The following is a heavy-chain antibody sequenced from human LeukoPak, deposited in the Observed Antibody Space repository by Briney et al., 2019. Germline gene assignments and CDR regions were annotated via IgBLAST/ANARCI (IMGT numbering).Heavy chain of an antibody. D-gene: IGHD3-22*01. CDR2: ISSRRGEI. CDR3: ASPLYYDTRGFYYQVFE. V-gene: IGHV3-21*01. Sequence: GGSLRLFCAASGFTFSSYRMNWVRQAPGEGLEWVSSISSRRGEIYYADSVKGGFTISRDNAKNSLYLQMNSLRAEDTAVYYCASPLYYDTRGFYYQVFEWGQGTLVTVSS. J-gene: IGHJ4*02. CDR1: GFTFSSYR.